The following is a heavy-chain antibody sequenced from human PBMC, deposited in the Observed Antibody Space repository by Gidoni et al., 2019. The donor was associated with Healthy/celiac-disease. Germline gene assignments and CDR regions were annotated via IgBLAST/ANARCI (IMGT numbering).Heavy chain of an antibody. CDR1: GGSISRYY. CDR2: IYYRGST. J-gene: IGHJ4*02. D-gene: IGHD6-6*01. CDR3: ARVVAARFDY. Sequence: QVHLQESCPGLVMPSETLSLTCTVSGGSISRYYWSWIRQPPGKELEWIGYIYYRGSTNYNPSLKSRVTISVDTSKNQFSLKLSSVTAADTAVYYCARVVAARFDYWGQGTLVTVSS. V-gene: IGHV4-59*01.